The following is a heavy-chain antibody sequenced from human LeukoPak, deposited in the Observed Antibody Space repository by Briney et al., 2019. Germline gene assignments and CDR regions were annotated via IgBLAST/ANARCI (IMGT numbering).Heavy chain of an antibody. CDR3: ARNDLVWSGYFQH. J-gene: IGHJ1*01. CDR2: IYYSGST. Sequence: SETLSLTCTVSGGSIRSGDYFWTWIRQPPGKGLEWIGYIYYSGSTYYNPSLKSRVTISVDTSKNQFSLKLSSVTAADTAVYYCARNDLVWSGYFQHWGQGTLVTVSS. CDR1: GGSIRSGDYF. D-gene: IGHD3-3*01. V-gene: IGHV4-30-4*08.